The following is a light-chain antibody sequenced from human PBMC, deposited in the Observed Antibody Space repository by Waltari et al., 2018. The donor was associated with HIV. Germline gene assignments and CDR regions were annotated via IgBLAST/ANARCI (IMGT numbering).Light chain of an antibody. CDR2: DVT. CDR1: VDDYQF. J-gene: IGLJ2*01. V-gene: IGLV2-14*01. Sequence: QSALTQPSSVSGSPGQSIPISCDVDDYQFVSWYQHHPGKAPKVIIYDVTNRPSGLSYRFSGSKSGNTATLTISGLQPEDEADYFCASYITSATPVFGGGTKLTVL. CDR3: ASYITSATPV.